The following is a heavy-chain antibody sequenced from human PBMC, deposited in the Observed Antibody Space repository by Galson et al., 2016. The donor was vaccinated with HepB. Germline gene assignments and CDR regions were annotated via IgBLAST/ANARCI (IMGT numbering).Heavy chain of an antibody. CDR2: LSPNSGDT. Sequence: SVKVSCKASGYAFSDYYIHWVRQAPGQGPEWMGWLSPNSGDTNFAQNFQGRVTMTRDTSIRTVYMELRRLKSDDTAVYYCARGESNSWYDVGYQYYGMDVWGQGTTVTVSS. CDR3: ARGESNSWYDVGYQYYGMDV. V-gene: IGHV1-2*02. J-gene: IGHJ6*02. D-gene: IGHD6-13*01. CDR1: GYAFSDYY.